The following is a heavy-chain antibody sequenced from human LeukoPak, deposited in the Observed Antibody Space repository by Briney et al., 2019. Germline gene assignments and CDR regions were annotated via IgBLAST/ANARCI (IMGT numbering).Heavy chain of an antibody. Sequence: GGSLRLSCAASGFTFSSYSMNWVRQAPGKGLEWVSSISSSSSYIYYADSVKGRFTISRDNAKNSLYLQMNSLRAEDTAVYYCARGTGPYSGYDSELDYWGQGTLVTVSS. D-gene: IGHD5-12*01. V-gene: IGHV3-21*01. CDR3: ARGTGPYSGYDSELDY. CDR2: ISSSSSYI. J-gene: IGHJ4*02. CDR1: GFTFSSYS.